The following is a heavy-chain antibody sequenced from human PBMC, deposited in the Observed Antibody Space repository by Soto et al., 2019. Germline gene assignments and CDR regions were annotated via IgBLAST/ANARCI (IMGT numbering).Heavy chain of an antibody. Sequence: EVQLVESGAGLVQPGGSLRLSCAVSGFSVTTNHMTWVRQAPGKGLEWASIIYSGGATDYADSVKGRLTISRDNSKNTLHLQMNSLRGEDTAIYYCVRNYGAGWGQGTTVTVSS. CDR1: GFSVTTNH. CDR2: IYSGGAT. J-gene: IGHJ6*02. D-gene: IGHD3-16*01. CDR3: VRNYGAG. V-gene: IGHV3-66*01.